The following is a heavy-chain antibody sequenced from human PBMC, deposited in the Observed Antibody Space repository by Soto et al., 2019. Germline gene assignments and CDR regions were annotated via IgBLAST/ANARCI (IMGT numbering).Heavy chain of an antibody. CDR2: IYYSGST. V-gene: IGHV4-59*01. J-gene: IGHJ5*02. Sequence: SETLSLTCTVSRGSIISYYWSWIRQPPGKGLEWIGYIYYSGSTNYNPSLKSRVTISVDTSKNQFSLKLSSVTAADTAVYYCARDLGGWFDPWGQGTLVTVSS. CDR3: ARDLGGWFDP. CDR1: RGSIISYY. D-gene: IGHD3-16*01.